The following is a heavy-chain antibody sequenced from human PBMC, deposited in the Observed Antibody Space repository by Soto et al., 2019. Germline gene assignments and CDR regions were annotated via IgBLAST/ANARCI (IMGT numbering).Heavy chain of an antibody. Sequence: QVQLVQSGAEVKKPGSSVKVSCKASGGTFSSYTISWVRQAPGQGLEWMGRIIPILGIANYAQKFQGRVTITADKSTSTAYMELSSLRSEDTAVYYCARQEDSSGGSCYWYFDLWGRGTLVTVSS. CDR2: IIPILGIA. V-gene: IGHV1-69*02. J-gene: IGHJ2*01. CDR3: ARQEDSSGGSCYWYFDL. CDR1: GGTFSSYT. D-gene: IGHD2-15*01.